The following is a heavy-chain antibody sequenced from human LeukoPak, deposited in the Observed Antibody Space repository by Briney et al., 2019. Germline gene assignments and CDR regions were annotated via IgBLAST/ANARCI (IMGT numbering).Heavy chain of an antibody. D-gene: IGHD3-3*01. Sequence: PSEILSLTCTVSGGSISNYYWSWIRQPPGKGLEWIGYIYFSGDTNYNPSLNSRVTISVDTSKNQFSLKLTSVTAADTAVYYCARDLEYDFWSGYSPSETNWFDPWGQGTLVTVSS. J-gene: IGHJ5*02. CDR3: ARDLEYDFWSGYSPSETNWFDP. CDR2: IYFSGDT. CDR1: GGSISNYY. V-gene: IGHV4-59*01.